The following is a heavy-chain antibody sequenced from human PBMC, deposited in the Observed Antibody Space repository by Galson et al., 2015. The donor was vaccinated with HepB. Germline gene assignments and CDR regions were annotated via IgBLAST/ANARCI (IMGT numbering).Heavy chain of an antibody. CDR2: ISHDGGKT. J-gene: IGHJ4*02. CDR1: GFSFSSFA. D-gene: IGHD2-21*02. CDR3: VKADCQSDCSLFDS. Sequence: SLRLSCAASGFSFSSFAMVWVRQAPGKGLEWVAFISHDGGKTYYADSVKGRFTISRDNSKNTLFLQMNSLRSDDTAVFYCVKADCQSDCSLFDSWGQGALVTVSS. V-gene: IGHV3-30*18.